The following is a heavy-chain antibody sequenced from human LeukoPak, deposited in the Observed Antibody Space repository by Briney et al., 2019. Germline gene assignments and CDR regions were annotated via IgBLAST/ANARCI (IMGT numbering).Heavy chain of an antibody. CDR2: ISAYNGNT. Sequence: ASVKVSCKASGYTFTSYGISWVRQAPGQGLEWMGWISAYNGNTNYAQKLQGRVTMTTDTSTSTAYMELGSLRSEDTAVYYCASRGYSSSWSTKPFDYWGQGTLVTVSS. CDR1: GYTFTSYG. V-gene: IGHV1-18*01. D-gene: IGHD6-13*01. J-gene: IGHJ4*02. CDR3: ASRGYSSSWSTKPFDY.